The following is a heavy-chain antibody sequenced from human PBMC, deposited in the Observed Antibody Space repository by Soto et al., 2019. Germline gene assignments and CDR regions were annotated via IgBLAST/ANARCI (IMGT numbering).Heavy chain of an antibody. V-gene: IGHV4-31*02. J-gene: IGHJ3*02. CDR1: GGSISSGGYY. D-gene: IGHD3-22*01. CDR3: ARERYYYDSSGYRVSANAFDI. Sequence: LCGGSISSGGYYWSWIRQHPGKGLEWIGYIYYSGSTYYNPSLKSRVTISVDTSKNQFSLKLSSVTAADTAVYYCARERYYYDSSGYRVSANAFDIWGQGTMVTVSS. CDR2: IYYSGST.